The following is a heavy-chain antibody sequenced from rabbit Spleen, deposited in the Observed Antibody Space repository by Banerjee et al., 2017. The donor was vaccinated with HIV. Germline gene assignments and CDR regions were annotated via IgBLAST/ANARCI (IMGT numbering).Heavy chain of an antibody. Sequence: QQLVESGGGLVKPGASLTLTCKASAFSFSRGYDMCWVRQAPGKGLEWIGCINIGSGSTYSATWAKGRFTISITSSTTVTLQMASLTVADTATYFCARGEHFSVGFSAFAIYLDLWGPGTLVTVS. CDR1: AFSFSRGYD. J-gene: IGHJ4*01. D-gene: IGHD6-1*01. V-gene: IGHV1S40*01. CDR3: ARGEHFSVGFSAFAIYLDL. CDR2: INIGSGST.